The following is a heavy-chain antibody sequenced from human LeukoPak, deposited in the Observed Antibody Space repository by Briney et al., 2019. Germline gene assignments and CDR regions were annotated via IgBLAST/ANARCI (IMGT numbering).Heavy chain of an antibody. CDR1: GYTLTELS. J-gene: IGHJ5*02. CDR3: AADYYGSGGHNWFDP. D-gene: IGHD3-10*01. Sequence: ASVKVSCKVSGYTLTELSMHWVRQAPGKGLEWMGGFDPEDGETIYAQKFQGRVTMTKDTSTDPAYTELSSLRSEDTAVYYCAADYYGSGGHNWFDPWGQGTLVTVSS. CDR2: FDPEDGET. V-gene: IGHV1-24*01.